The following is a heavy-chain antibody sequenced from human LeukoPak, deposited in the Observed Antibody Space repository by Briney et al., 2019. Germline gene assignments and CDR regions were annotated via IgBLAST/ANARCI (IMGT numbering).Heavy chain of an antibody. J-gene: IGHJ4*02. Sequence: PSETLSLTCTVSGGSISSSSYYWGWIRQPPGKGLEWIGSIYYSGSTYYNPSLKSRVTISVDTSKNQFCLKLSSVAAADTAVYYCARLTAAGTELDYWGQGTLVTVSS. V-gene: IGHV4-39*01. CDR1: GGSISSSSYY. D-gene: IGHD6-13*01. CDR2: IYYSGST. CDR3: ARLTAAGTELDY.